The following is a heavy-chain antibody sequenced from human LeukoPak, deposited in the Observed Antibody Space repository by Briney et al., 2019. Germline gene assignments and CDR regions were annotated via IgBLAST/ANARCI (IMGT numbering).Heavy chain of an antibody. V-gene: IGHV1-45*02. CDR1: GYTFTYRY. CDR3: ARPTVAGRRDWFDP. D-gene: IGHD6-19*01. CDR2: ITPFNGNT. Sequence: GASVKVSCKASGYTFTYRYLHWVRQAPGQALEWMGWITPFNGNTNYAQKFQDRVTITRDRSMSTAYMELRSLRSDDTAVYYCARPTVAGRRDWFDPWGQGTLVTVSS. J-gene: IGHJ5*02.